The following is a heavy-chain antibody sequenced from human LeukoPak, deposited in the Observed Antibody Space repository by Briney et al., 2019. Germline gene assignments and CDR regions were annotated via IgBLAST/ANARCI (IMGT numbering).Heavy chain of an antibody. J-gene: IGHJ4*02. CDR1: GGSTSSGNYY. CDR2: ISSSGNT. CDR3: ARLGAGPTYYDFWSGYSSFYFDY. V-gene: IGHV4-39*02. D-gene: IGHD3-3*01. Sequence: SETLSLTCTVSGGSTSSGNYYWGWIRQPPGKGLEWIGGISSSGNTYYNPSLKSRITISIDASKNHFSLKLSSVTAADTAVYYCARLGAGPTYYDFWSGYSSFYFDYWGQGTLVTVSS.